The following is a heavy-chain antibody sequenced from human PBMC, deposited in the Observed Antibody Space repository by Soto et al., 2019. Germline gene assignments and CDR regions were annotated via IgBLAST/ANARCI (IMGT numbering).Heavy chain of an antibody. CDR2: ISWNSGSI. CDR1: GFTFDDYA. CDR3: AKDESDDYIWGSYPLDI. Sequence: GGSLRLSCAASGFTFDDYAMHWVRQAPGKGLEWVSGISWNSGSIGYADSVKGRFTISRDNAKNSLYLQMNSLRAEDTALYYCAKDESDDYIWGSYPLDIWGQGTMVTVS. D-gene: IGHD3-16*02. V-gene: IGHV3-9*01. J-gene: IGHJ3*02.